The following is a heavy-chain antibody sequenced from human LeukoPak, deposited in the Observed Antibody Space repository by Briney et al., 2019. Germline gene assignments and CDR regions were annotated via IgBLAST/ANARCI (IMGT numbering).Heavy chain of an antibody. Sequence: GESLKISCKASGYTFLQYHIAWVRQRPGKGLEWMGIIYPGDSDTTYSPSFQGQVTISADKSISTAYLQWSSLKASDTAMYYCARHDLRRGSGHLGFDIWGQGTMVTVSS. CDR3: ARHDLRRGSGHLGFDI. D-gene: IGHD2-15*01. CDR2: IYPGDSDT. V-gene: IGHV5-51*01. J-gene: IGHJ3*02. CDR1: GYTFLQYH.